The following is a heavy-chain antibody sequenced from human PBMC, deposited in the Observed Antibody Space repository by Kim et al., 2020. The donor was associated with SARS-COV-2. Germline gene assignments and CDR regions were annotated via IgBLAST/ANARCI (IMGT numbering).Heavy chain of an antibody. CDR3: AKEKVAGTGACDY. V-gene: IGHV3-9*01. CDR1: GFTFDDYA. J-gene: IGHJ4*02. Sequence: GGSLRLSCAASGFTFDDYAMHWVRQAPGKGLEWVSGINWNSGTMGYADSVKGRFTISRDNAKNSLYLQMNSLRAEDTALYYCAKEKVAGTGACDYWGQGTLVTVSS. CDR2: INWNSGTM. D-gene: IGHD6-19*01.